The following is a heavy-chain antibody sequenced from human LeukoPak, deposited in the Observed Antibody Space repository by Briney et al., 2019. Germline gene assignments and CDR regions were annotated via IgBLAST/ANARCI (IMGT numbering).Heavy chain of an antibody. Sequence: PGGSLRLSCAASGFTFSSYSVNWVRQAPGKGLEWVSSISSSSSYIYYADSVKGRFTISRDNAKNSLYLQMNSLRAEDTAVYYCARVVVPAASSAYYYYYMDVWGKGTTVTVSS. V-gene: IGHV3-21*01. CDR1: GFTFSSYS. CDR2: ISSSSSYI. CDR3: ARVVVPAASSAYYYYYMDV. D-gene: IGHD2-2*01. J-gene: IGHJ6*03.